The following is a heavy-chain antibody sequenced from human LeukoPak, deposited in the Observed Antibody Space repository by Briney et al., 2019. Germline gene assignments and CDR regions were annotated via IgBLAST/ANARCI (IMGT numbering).Heavy chain of an antibody. D-gene: IGHD4-17*01. CDR2: ISSSGSTI. V-gene: IGHV3-48*03. CDR1: GFTLSSYE. J-gene: IGHJ4*02. Sequence: GGSLRLSCAASGFTLSSYEMNWVRQAPGKGLEWVSYISSSGSTIYYADSVKGRFTISRDNAKNSLYLQMNSLRAEDTAVYYCARVYGDQPGYWGQGTLVTVSS. CDR3: ARVYGDQPGY.